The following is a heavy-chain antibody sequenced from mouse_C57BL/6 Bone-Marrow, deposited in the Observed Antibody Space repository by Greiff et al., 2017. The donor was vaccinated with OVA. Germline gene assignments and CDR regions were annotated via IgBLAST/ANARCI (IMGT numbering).Heavy chain of an antibody. CDR2: ISSGSSTI. CDR1: GFTFSDYG. J-gene: IGHJ4*01. D-gene: IGHD2-1*01. CDR3: AKGIYYVYAMDY. V-gene: IGHV5-17*01. Sequence: EVKLVESGGGLVKPGGSLKLSCAASGFTFSDYGMHWVRQAPEKGLEWVAYISSGSSTIYYADTVKGRFTISRDNAKNTLFLQMTSLRSEDTAMYYCAKGIYYVYAMDYWGQGTSVTVSS.